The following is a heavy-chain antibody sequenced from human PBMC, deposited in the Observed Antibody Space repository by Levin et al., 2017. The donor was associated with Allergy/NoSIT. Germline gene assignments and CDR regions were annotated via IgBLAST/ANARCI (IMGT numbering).Heavy chain of an antibody. J-gene: IGHJ3*02. Sequence: RGESLKISCKGSGYSYTNYWIGWVRQMPGKGLEWMGIIYPHDSDTRYSPSFQGQVTISADKSINTAYLLWSSLKASDTAMYFCARRSFTMVRQVYDVFDIWGQGTMVTVSS. CDR1: GYSYTNYW. CDR3: ARRSFTMVRQVYDVFDI. CDR2: IYPHDSDT. V-gene: IGHV5-51*01. D-gene: IGHD3-10*01.